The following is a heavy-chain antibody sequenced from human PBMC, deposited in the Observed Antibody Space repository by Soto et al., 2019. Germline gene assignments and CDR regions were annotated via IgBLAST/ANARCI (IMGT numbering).Heavy chain of an antibody. D-gene: IGHD5-12*01. CDR1: GFTFSNAW. Sequence: EVQLVESGGGLVKPGGSLRLSCAASGFTFSNAWMNWVRQAPGKGLEWVGRIKSKTDGGTTDYAAPVKGRFTISRDDSKNTLYRQMNSLKTEDPAVDYCTTEGPVFVATVVTLGDAFDIWGQGTMVTVSS. J-gene: IGHJ3*02. CDR3: TTEGPVFVATVVTLGDAFDI. V-gene: IGHV3-15*07. CDR2: IKSKTDGGTT.